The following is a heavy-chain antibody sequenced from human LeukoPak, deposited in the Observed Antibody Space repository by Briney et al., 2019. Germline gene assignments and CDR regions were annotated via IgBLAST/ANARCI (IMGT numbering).Heavy chain of an antibody. Sequence: SETLSLTCTVSGGSISSYYWSWIRQPPGKGLEWIGNIYYSGSTNYNPSLKSRVTISVDTSKNQFSLKLSSVTAADTAVYYCARGVVYYYYGMDVWGQGTTVTVSS. CDR2: IYYSGST. J-gene: IGHJ6*02. CDR3: ARGVVYYYYGMDV. D-gene: IGHD3-3*01. CDR1: GGSISSYY. V-gene: IGHV4-59*01.